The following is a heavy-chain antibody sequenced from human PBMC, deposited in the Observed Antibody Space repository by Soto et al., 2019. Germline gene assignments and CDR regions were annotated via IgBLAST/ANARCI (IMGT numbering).Heavy chain of an antibody. J-gene: IGHJ2*01. CDR1: GFTFSDYY. V-gene: IGHV3-11*01. CDR3: VRGSYYSDSSYWYFDL. Sequence: PGGSLRLSCAASGFTFSDYYMNWIRQAPGKGLEWVSYIRSSSDTIYYADSVKGRFSISGDNARNSLYLQMYSLTAEDTAVYYCVRGSYYSDSSYWYFDLWGRGTLVTVSS. D-gene: IGHD3-22*01. CDR2: IRSSSDTI.